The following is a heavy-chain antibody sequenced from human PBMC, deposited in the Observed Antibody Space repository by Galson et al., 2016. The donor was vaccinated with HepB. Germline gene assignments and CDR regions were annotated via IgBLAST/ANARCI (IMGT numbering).Heavy chain of an antibody. CDR2: IYPGDSDT. CDR3: ARTVSIAAAGGADY. V-gene: IGHV5-51*01. Sequence: QSGAEVKKPGESLKISCKGSGYSFTTYWIGRVRQMPGKGLEWMGMIYPGDSDTRYSPSFQGQVTISADQSINTAYLQWSSLKASDTAMYYCARTVSIAAAGGADYGGRGTLVTVSS. CDR1: GYSFTTYW. D-gene: IGHD6-13*01. J-gene: IGHJ4*02.